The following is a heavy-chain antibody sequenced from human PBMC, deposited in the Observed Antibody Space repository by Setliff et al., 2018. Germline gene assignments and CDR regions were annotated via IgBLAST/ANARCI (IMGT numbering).Heavy chain of an antibody. J-gene: IGHJ6*02. CDR3: AKEPAVTMTESIRRRYYDYALGV. CDR1: GYTFTYYG. CDR2: ISGHNGNT. V-gene: IGHV1-18*01. Sequence: ASVKVACKASGYTFTYYGISWVRQAPGQGLEWMGWISGHNGNTNYAQKFQGRVTMTTVTSTDTAYMELRGLIFDDTAIYYCAKEPAVTMTESIRRRYYDYALGVWGQVTAVTVSS. D-gene: IGHD3-22*01.